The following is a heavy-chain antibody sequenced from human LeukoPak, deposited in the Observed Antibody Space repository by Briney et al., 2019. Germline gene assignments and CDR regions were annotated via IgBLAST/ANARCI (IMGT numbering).Heavy chain of an antibody. D-gene: IGHD6-13*01. CDR1: GYTLTELS. CDR3: ATYSSSWSDDY. Sequence: ASVKVSCKVSGYTLTELSMHWVRQAPGKGLEWMGGFDPEDGETIYAQKFQGRVTITADESTSTAYMELSSLRSEDTAVYYCATYSSSWSDDYWGQGTLVTVSS. J-gene: IGHJ4*02. CDR2: FDPEDGET. V-gene: IGHV1-24*01.